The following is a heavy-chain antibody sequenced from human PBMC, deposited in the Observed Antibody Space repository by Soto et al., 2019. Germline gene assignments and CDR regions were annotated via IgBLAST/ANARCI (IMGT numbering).Heavy chain of an antibody. CDR2: ISGSGGST. D-gene: IGHD3-10*01. V-gene: IGHV3-23*01. CDR3: AKDGSRLWFGELFSAFDI. CDR1: GFTFSSYA. Sequence: GGSLRLSCAASGFTFSSYAMSWVRQAPGKGLEWVSAISGSGGSTYYADSVKGRFTISRDNSKNTLYLQMNSLRAEDTAVYYCAKDGSRLWFGELFSAFDIWGQGTMVTVSS. J-gene: IGHJ3*02.